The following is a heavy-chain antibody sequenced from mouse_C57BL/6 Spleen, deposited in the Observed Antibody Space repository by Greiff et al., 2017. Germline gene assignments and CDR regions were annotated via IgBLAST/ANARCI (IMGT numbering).Heavy chain of an antibody. Sequence: VKLKQSGAELVRPGTSVKVSCKASGYAFTNYLIEWVKQRPGQGLEWIGVINPGSGGTNYNEKFKGKATLTADKSSSTAYMQLSSLTSEDSAVYFCARSDFIAIAYWGQGTLVTVSA. CDR2: INPGSGGT. CDR1: GYAFTNYL. D-gene: IGHD1-2*01. J-gene: IGHJ3*01. CDR3: ARSDFIAIAY. V-gene: IGHV1-54*01.